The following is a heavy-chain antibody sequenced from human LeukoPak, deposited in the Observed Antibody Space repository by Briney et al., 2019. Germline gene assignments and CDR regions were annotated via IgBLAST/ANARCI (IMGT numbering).Heavy chain of an antibody. Sequence: SETLSLTCTVSGGSISSYYWGWIRQPPGKGLEWIGSIYYSGSTYYNPSLKSRVTISVDTSKNQFSLKLSSVTAADTAVYYCARGDPSDFWSGYPHFDYWGQGTLVTVSS. CDR2: IYYSGST. CDR3: ARGDPSDFWSGYPHFDY. J-gene: IGHJ4*02. D-gene: IGHD3-3*01. CDR1: GGSISSYY. V-gene: IGHV4-39*07.